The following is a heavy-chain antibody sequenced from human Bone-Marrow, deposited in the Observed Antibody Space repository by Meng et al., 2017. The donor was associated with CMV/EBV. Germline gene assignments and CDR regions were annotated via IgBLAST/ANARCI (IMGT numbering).Heavy chain of an antibody. D-gene: IGHD3-10*01. Sequence: GGSLRLSCVASGVTFSSYSMNWVRQTPGKGLEWVSSISSSSTSIYYAASVKGRFTISRDNAKNSLFLQMNSLRAEDTAVYYCARHKGFESCFDYWGQGTLVTVSS. CDR1: GVTFSSYS. J-gene: IGHJ4*02. V-gene: IGHV3-21*04. CDR2: ISSSSTSI. CDR3: ARHKGFESCFDY.